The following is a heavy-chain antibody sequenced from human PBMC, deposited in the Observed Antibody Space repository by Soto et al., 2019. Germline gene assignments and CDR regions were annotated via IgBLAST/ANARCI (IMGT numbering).Heavy chain of an antibody. CDR1: GYTFTGYY. J-gene: IGHJ6*02. Sequence: ASVKVSCKASGYTFTGYYMHWVRQAPGQGLEWMGWIKPNSGGTNYAQKFQGWVTMTRDTSIRTVYMELSRLRSDDTAVYYCARALADSSGYNYGIDVWGQGTTVTV. CDR2: IKPNSGGT. CDR3: ARALADSSGYNYGIDV. D-gene: IGHD3-22*01. V-gene: IGHV1-2*04.